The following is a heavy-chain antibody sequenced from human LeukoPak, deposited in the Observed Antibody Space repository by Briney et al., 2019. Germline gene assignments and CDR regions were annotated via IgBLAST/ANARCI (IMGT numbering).Heavy chain of an antibody. Sequence: TGGSLRLSCAASGFTFGSYSVNWVRQAPGKGLEWVAVISYDGGNKYYADSVKGRFTISRDNSKNTLYLQMNSLRAEDTAVYYCAKHGYDSSGYYSGAFDIWGQGTMVTVSS. CDR1: GFTFGSYS. V-gene: IGHV3-30*18. J-gene: IGHJ3*02. CDR3: AKHGYDSSGYYSGAFDI. D-gene: IGHD3-22*01. CDR2: ISYDGGNK.